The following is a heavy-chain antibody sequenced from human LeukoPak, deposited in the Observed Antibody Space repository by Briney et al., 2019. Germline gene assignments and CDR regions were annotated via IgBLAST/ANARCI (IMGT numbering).Heavy chain of an antibody. CDR1: DGSITSSNW. Sequence: PSETLSLTCAVSDGSITSSNWWTWVRQAPGKGLEWIGEVYYSGITNYNPSLKSRLTLSVDMSKNQFSLSLNSVTAADTAVYYCAKYRPPRLWGQGTPVIVSS. J-gene: IGHJ4*01. D-gene: IGHD2-2*01. CDR3: AKYRPPRL. CDR2: VYYSGIT. V-gene: IGHV4-4*02.